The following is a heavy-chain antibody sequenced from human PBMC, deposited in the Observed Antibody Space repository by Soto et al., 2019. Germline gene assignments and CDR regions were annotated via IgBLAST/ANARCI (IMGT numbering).Heavy chain of an antibody. CDR3: AREGVVAASD. Sequence: EVQLVESGGGLVQPGGSLRLSCAASGFTVSSNYMSWVRQAPGKGLEWVSVIYSGGSTNYADSVKGRFTISRDKSKNTVYLQMNSLRAENTAVYYCAREGVVAASDWGHGTLVTVSS. CDR1: GFTVSSNY. D-gene: IGHD2-15*01. CDR2: IYSGGST. V-gene: IGHV3-66*01. J-gene: IGHJ4*01.